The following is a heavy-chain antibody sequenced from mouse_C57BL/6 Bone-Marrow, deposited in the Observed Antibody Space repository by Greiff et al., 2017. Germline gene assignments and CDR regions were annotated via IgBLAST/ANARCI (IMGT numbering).Heavy chain of an antibody. CDR1: GYTFTSYW. V-gene: IGHV1-52*01. J-gene: IGHJ3*01. Sequence: VQLQQPGAELVRPGSSVKLSCKASGYTFTSYWMHWVKQRPIQGLEWIGNIDPSDSETHYNQKFKDKATLTVDKSSSTAYMQLSSLTAEDSAVYYCARATAQAQFAYWGQGTLVTVSA. CDR3: ARATAQAQFAY. CDR2: IDPSDSET. D-gene: IGHD3-2*02.